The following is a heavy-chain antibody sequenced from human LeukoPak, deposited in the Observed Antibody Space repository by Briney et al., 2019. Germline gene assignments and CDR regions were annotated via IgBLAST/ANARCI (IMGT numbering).Heavy chain of an antibody. D-gene: IGHD6-19*01. V-gene: IGHV4-59*01. CDR2: IYYSGST. J-gene: IGHJ4*02. CDR1: GGSISSYY. Sequence: SETLSLTCTVSGGSISSYYWSWIRQPPGKGLEWIGYIYYSGSTNYNPSLKSRVTISVDTSKNQFSLKLSSVTAADTAVYYYARGSSGWYQSDYWGQGTLVTVSS. CDR3: ARGSSGWYQSDY.